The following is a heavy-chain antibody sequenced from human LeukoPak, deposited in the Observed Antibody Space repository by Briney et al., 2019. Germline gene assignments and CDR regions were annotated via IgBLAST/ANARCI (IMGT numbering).Heavy chain of an antibody. Sequence: GRSLRLSCAASGFTFDDYAMHWVRQAPGKGLEWVSGISWNSGSIGYADSVKGRFTISRDNAKNSLYLQMNSLRAEDMALYYCAKDIQSGSSGCMGLDAFDIWGQGTMVTVSS. CDR3: AKDIQSGSSGCMGLDAFDI. D-gene: IGHD3-22*01. CDR2: ISWNSGSI. CDR1: GFTFDDYA. V-gene: IGHV3-9*03. J-gene: IGHJ3*02.